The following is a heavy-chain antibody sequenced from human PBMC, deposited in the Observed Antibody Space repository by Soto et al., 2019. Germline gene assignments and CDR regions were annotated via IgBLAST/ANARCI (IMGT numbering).Heavy chain of an antibody. V-gene: IGHV1-18*01. J-gene: IGHJ4*02. Sequence: QVQLVQSGAEVKKPGASVKVSCKASGYTFTSYAISWVRQAPGQGLEWMGWISAYNGNTNYAQKVQGRVTMTTDTSTSTAYMELRSMRSDGTAVYYCARGWFGEFVDYFDYWGQGTLVTVSS. D-gene: IGHD3-10*01. CDR1: GYTFTSYA. CDR2: ISAYNGNT. CDR3: ARGWFGEFVDYFDY.